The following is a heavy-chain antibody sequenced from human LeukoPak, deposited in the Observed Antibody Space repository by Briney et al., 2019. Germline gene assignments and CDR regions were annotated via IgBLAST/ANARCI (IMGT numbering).Heavy chain of an antibody. CDR2: LYHSDSI. V-gene: IGHV4-38-2*01. Sequence: SETLSLTCAVSGYSISSGYYWIWIRQPPGKGLEWIGSLYHSDSIYYNPSLESRVTMSVDTSKNQFSLKLSFVAAADTAVYYCARQHDSYHYYYVDVWGKGTTVTVSS. D-gene: IGHD6-13*01. CDR1: GYSISSGYY. J-gene: IGHJ6*03. CDR3: ARQHDSYHYYYVDV.